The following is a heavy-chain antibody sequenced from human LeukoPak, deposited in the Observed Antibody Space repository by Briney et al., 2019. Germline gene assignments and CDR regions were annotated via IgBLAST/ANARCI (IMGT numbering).Heavy chain of an antibody. CDR2: IYHSGST. Sequence: SETLSLTCAVSGYSISSGYYWGWIRQPPGKGLEWIGSIYHSGSTYYNPSLKSRVTISVDTSKNQFSLKLSSVTAADTAVYYCARIRTYYYYYMDVWGKGTTVTVSS. CDR3: ARIRTYYYYYMDV. J-gene: IGHJ6*03. D-gene: IGHD3-3*02. CDR1: GYSISSGYY. V-gene: IGHV4-38-2*01.